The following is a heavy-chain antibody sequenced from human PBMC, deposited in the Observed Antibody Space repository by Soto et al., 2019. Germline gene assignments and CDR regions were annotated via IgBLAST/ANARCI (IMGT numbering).Heavy chain of an antibody. CDR3: ARPYYDFWSGYSWFDP. CDR2: IYYSGST. D-gene: IGHD3-3*01. V-gene: IGHV4-59*08. Sequence: PSETLSLTCTVSGGSISSYYWSWIRQPPGKGLEWIGYIYYSGSTNYNPSLKSRVTISVDTSKNQFSLKLSSVTAADTAVYYCARPYYDFWSGYSWFDPWGQGTLVTVSS. J-gene: IGHJ5*02. CDR1: GGSISSYY.